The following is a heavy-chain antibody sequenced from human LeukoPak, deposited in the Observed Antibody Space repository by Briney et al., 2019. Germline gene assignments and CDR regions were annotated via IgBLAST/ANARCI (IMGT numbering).Heavy chain of an antibody. CDR3: ARGWRYYDFWSGYPYGMDV. J-gene: IGHJ6*02. V-gene: IGHV4-34*01. CDR1: GGSFSGYY. CDR2: INHSGST. D-gene: IGHD3-3*01. Sequence: SETLSLTCAVYGGSFSGYYWSWIRQPPGKGLEWIGEINHSGSTNYNPSLKSRVTISVDTSKNQFSLKLSSVTAADTAVYYCARGWRYYDFWSGYPYGMDVWGQGTTVTVSS.